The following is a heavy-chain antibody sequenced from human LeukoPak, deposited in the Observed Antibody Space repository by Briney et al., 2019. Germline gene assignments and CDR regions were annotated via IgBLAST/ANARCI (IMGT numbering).Heavy chain of an antibody. CDR1: ADTFQKYA. CDR3: ARNLIAVTGSGPDSSYYYIDV. V-gene: IGHV1-69*05. Sequence: VASVKVSCKASADTFQKYAISWVRQAPGQGLEWMGGFIPIFGSADYMQKFQGRVTFSTDESMTTAYMDLSSLTSEDTAVYYCARNLIAVTGSGPDSSYYYIDVWGKGTTVFVSS. D-gene: IGHD3-10*01. CDR2: FIPIFGSA. J-gene: IGHJ6*03.